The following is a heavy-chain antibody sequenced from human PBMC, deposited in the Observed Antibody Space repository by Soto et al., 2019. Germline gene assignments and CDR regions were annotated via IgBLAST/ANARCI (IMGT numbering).Heavy chain of an antibody. CDR1: GYTFTGYY. Sequence: ASVKLSCKASGYTFTGYYMHLVRQAPGQGLEWMGWINPNSGGTNYAQKFQGWVTMTRDTSISTAYMELSRLRSDDTAVYYCARGYCSGGSCPDAFDIWGQGTMVTVSS. V-gene: IGHV1-2*04. CDR3: ARGYCSGGSCPDAFDI. CDR2: INPNSGGT. J-gene: IGHJ3*02. D-gene: IGHD2-15*01.